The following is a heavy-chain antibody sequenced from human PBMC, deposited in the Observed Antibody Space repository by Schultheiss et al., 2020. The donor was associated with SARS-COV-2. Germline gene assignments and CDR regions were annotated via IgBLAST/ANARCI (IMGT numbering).Heavy chain of an antibody. J-gene: IGHJ6*02. CDR1: GFTFSSYG. Sequence: GESLKISCAASGFTFSSYGVHWVRQAPGKGLEWVAVIWYDGSNKYYADSVKGRFTISRDNSKNTLYLQMNSLRAEDTAVYYCAKGGSLDYYYGMDVWGQGTTVTGSS. CDR3: AKGGSLDYYYGMDV. D-gene: IGHD1-26*01. V-gene: IGHV3-30*02. CDR2: IWYDGSNK.